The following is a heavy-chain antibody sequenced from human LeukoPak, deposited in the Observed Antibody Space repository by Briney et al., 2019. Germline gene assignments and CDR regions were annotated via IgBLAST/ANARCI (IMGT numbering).Heavy chain of an antibody. CDR3: ARAGSTASDDDAFDI. V-gene: IGHV3-66*02. J-gene: IGHJ3*02. CDR1: GFTVSSNY. D-gene: IGHD2-2*01. CDR2: IYSGGST. Sequence: PGGSLRLSCAASGFTVSSNYMSWVRQAPGKGLEWVSVIYSGGSTYYADSVKGRFTISRDNSKNTLYLQMNSLRAEDTAVYYCARAGSTASDDDAFDIWGQGTMVTVSS.